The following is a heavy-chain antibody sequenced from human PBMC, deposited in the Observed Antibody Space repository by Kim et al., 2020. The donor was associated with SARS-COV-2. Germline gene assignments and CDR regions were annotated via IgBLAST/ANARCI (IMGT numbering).Heavy chain of an antibody. V-gene: IGHV4-59*01. D-gene: IGHD3-10*01. Sequence: SETLSLTCTVSGGSISSYYWSWIRQPPGKGLEWIGYINYSGSTNYNPSLKSRVTISVDTSKNQFSLKLSSVTAADTAVYYCAGDGVVRGVIRWHDYCMDVWGQGTTVTVSS. CDR3: AGDGVVRGVIRWHDYCMDV. J-gene: IGHJ6*02. CDR2: INYSGST. CDR1: GGSISSYY.